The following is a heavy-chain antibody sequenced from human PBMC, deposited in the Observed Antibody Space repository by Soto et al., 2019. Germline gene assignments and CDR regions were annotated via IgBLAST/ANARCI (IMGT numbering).Heavy chain of an antibody. CDR1: GFTFTDYY. J-gene: IGHJ4*02. Sequence: PGGSLRLSCAASGFTFTDYYMTWIRQAPGKGLEWVSYISSSGSTIYYADSVKGRFTISRDNAKNSVYLQMSSLRAEDTAVYYCARDPLWFGEIGYFDYWGQGALVTVSS. D-gene: IGHD3-10*01. V-gene: IGHV3-11*04. CDR3: ARDPLWFGEIGYFDY. CDR2: ISSSGSTI.